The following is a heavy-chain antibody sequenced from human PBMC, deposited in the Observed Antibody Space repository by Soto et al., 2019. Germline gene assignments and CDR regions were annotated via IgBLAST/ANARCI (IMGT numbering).Heavy chain of an antibody. D-gene: IGHD3-10*01. V-gene: IGHV1-18*01. CDR1: GYTFTSYG. CDR3: ARAPQGRYGSGSYYNIGHFDY. CDR2: ISAYNGNT. Sequence: ASVKVSCKASGYTFTSYGINWVRQAPGQGLEWMGWISAYNGNTNYAQKLQGRVTMTTDTSTSTAYMELRSLRSDDTAVYYCARAPQGRYGSGSYYNIGHFDYWGQGTLVTVSS. J-gene: IGHJ4*02.